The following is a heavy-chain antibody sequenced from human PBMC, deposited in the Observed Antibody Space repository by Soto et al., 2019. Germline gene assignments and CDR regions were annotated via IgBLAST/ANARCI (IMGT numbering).Heavy chain of an antibody. Sequence: QVQLQESGPGLVKPSETLSLTCTVSGGSISSYYWSWIRQPPGKGLEWIGYIYYSGSTNYNPSLKSRVTISVDTSKNQFSLKLSSVTAADTAVYYCARERGGDHRITMVRGAPGAFDIWGQGTMVTVSS. D-gene: IGHD3-10*01. CDR2: IYYSGST. J-gene: IGHJ3*02. V-gene: IGHV4-59*01. CDR3: ARERGGDHRITMVRGAPGAFDI. CDR1: GGSISSYY.